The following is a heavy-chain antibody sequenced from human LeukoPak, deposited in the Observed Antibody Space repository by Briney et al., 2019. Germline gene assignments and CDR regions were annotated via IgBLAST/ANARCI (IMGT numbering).Heavy chain of an antibody. D-gene: IGHD1-26*01. CDR1: GYTFTNYD. CDR3: ARGGGEPGDY. V-gene: IGHV1-18*01. CDR2: ISTYDSNT. J-gene: IGHJ4*02. Sequence: GASVKVSCKAPGYTFTNYDITWVRQAPGKGLEWMGWISTYDSNTNYAQKLQDKFTMTTDTSTSTAYMELRNLRSDDTAVYYCARGGGEPGDYWGQGTLVTVSS.